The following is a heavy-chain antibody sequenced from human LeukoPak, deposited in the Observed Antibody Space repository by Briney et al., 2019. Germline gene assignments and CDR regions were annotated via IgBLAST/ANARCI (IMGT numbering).Heavy chain of an antibody. CDR2: IYYSGST. V-gene: IGHV4-30-4*07. D-gene: IGHD1-7*01. CDR3: ARARTTEFDWFDP. J-gene: IGHJ5*02. CDR1: GGSISSGGYS. Sequence: ASETLSLTCAVSGGSISSGGYSWRWIRQPPGKGLEWIGYIYYSGSTYYNPSLKSRVTISVDTSKNQFSLKLSSVTAADTAVYYCARARTTEFDWFDPRGQGTLVTVSS.